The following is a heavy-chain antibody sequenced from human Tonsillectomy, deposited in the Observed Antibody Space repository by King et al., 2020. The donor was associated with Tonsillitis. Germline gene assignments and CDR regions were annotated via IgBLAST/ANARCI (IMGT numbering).Heavy chain of an antibody. CDR3: ARINNDFWSGYADY. CDR1: GFSLSTSGMC. J-gene: IGHJ4*02. D-gene: IGHD3-3*01. V-gene: IGHV2-70*01. Sequence: TLKESGPALVKPTQTLTLTCTFSGFSLSTSGMCVSWIRQPPGKALEWLALIDWDDYKYYSTSLKTRLTISKDTSKNQVVLTMTNMDPVDTATYYCARINNDFWSGYADYWGRGTLVTVSS. CDR2: IDWDDYK.